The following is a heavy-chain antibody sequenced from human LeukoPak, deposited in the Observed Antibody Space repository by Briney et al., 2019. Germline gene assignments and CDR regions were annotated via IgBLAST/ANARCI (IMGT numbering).Heavy chain of an antibody. CDR1: GFTFSSYE. Sequence: GGSLRLSCAASGFTFSSYEMNWVRQAPGKGLEWVSYISSSGSTIYYADSVKGRFTISRDNAKNSLYLQMNSLRAEDTAVYYCARGRGSDYYDDAFDPWGQGTLVTVSS. CDR3: ARGRGSDYYDDAFDP. CDR2: ISSSGSTI. J-gene: IGHJ5*02. V-gene: IGHV3-48*03. D-gene: IGHD3-22*01.